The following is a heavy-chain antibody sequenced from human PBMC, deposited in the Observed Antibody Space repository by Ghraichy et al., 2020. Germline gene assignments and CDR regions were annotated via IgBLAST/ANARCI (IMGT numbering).Heavy chain of an antibody. CDR2: IDWDDDK. V-gene: IGHV2-70*11. J-gene: IGHJ4*02. CDR3: ARTPGIAVAGTLFYFDY. Sequence: QTLSLTCTFSGFSLSTSGMCVSWIRQPPGKALEWLARIDWDDDKYYSTSLKTRLTISKDTSKNQVVLTMTNMDPVDTATYYCARTPGIAVAGTLFYFDYWGQGTLVTVSS. D-gene: IGHD6-19*01. CDR1: GFSLSTSGMC.